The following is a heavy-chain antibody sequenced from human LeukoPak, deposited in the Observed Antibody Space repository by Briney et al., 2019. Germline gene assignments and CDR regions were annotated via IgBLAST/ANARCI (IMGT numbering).Heavy chain of an antibody. CDR3: ARDGVTTGYYFDY. J-gene: IGHJ4*02. CDR1: GYTFSSYG. CDR2: ISGYNGNT. V-gene: IGHV1-18*01. Sequence: ASVKVSCKASGYTFSSYGINWVRQAPGQGLEWMGWISGYNGNTNYAEKLQGRVTMTTDTSTSTAYMELRSLRSDDTAVYYCARDGVTTGYYFDYWGQGTLVTVSS. D-gene: IGHD4-11*01.